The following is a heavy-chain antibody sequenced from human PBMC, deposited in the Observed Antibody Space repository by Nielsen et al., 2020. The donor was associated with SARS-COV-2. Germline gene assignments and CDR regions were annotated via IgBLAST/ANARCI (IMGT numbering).Heavy chain of an antibody. Sequence: GGSLRLSCAASRFTLSIYGMHWVRQAPGKGLEWVAVIWYDGSNKYYADSVKGRFTISRDNSKNTLYLQMNSLRAEDTAVYYCARLEYCSSTSCYTFDYWGQGTLVTVSS. CDR1: RFTLSIYG. CDR3: ARLEYCSSTSCYTFDY. V-gene: IGHV3-33*01. CDR2: IWYDGSNK. J-gene: IGHJ4*02. D-gene: IGHD2-2*02.